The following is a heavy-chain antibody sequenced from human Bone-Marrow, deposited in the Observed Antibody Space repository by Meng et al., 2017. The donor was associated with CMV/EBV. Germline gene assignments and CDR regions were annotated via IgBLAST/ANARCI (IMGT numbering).Heavy chain of an antibody. CDR1: QFSFSGYA. V-gene: IGHV3-23*01. CDR3: ATLWRRYYGSGSFSTD. J-gene: IGHJ4*02. Sequence: ETLSLTCAASQFSFSGYAMSWVRQAPGKGLEWVSAVSGSGDVSYYADSVKGRFTISRDDSKTAVYLQMNSLRAEDTAVYYCATLWRRYYGSGSFSTDWGQGTLVTVSS. CDR2: VSGSGDVS. D-gene: IGHD3-10*01.